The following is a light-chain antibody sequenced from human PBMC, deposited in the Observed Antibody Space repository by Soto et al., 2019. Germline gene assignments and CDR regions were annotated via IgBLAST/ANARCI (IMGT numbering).Light chain of an antibody. CDR2: GAS. V-gene: IGKV3-15*01. CDR3: QQYNRWPPYT. J-gene: IGKJ2*01. Sequence: EKVMTQSPATLSVSQGETATLSCRASQNVYTNLAWYQQKPGQAPRLVLYGASTRATGVPARFSGSGSGTEFTLTVSSLQSEDFAVYYCQQYNRWPPYTFGQGTKVHIK. CDR1: QNVYTN.